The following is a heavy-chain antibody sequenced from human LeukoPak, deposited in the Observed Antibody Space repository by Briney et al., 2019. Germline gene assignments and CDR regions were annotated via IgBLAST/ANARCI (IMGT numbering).Heavy chain of an antibody. CDR3: ARERWFGELSPGYAFDM. D-gene: IGHD3-10*01. Sequence: PSETLSLTCTVSGDSISSGDYYWSWIRQPPGKGLEWFGYIHYSGTTYYNPSLKSRFTISVDSSKNQFSLKLNSVTAADTAVFYCARERWFGELSPGYAFDMWGQGTMVTVSS. CDR1: GDSISSGDYY. V-gene: IGHV4-30-4*01. J-gene: IGHJ3*02. CDR2: IHYSGTT.